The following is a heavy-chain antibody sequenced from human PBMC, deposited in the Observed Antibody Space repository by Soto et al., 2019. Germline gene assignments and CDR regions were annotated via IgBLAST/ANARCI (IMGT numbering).Heavy chain of an antibody. CDR3: ARVRRHLLLWFGELSIEPSPGWFDP. V-gene: IGHV1-8*01. Sequence: GASVKVSCKASGYTFTSYDINWVRQATGQGLEWMGWMNPNSGNTGYAQKFQGRVAMTRNTSISTAYMELSSLRSEDTAVHYCARVRRHLLLWFGELSIEPSPGWFDPWGQGTLVTVSS. J-gene: IGHJ5*02. CDR1: GYTFTSYD. CDR2: MNPNSGNT. D-gene: IGHD3-10*01.